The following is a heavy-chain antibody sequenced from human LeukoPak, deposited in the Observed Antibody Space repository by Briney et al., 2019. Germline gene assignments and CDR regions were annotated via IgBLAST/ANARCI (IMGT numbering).Heavy chain of an antibody. CDR2: VSGSGGST. Sequence: GGSLRLSCAASGVTFSRYAMSWVRQAPRQGLEWVSAVSGSGGSTYYADSVKGRFTISRDNSKHTLYLQMNSLRAEDTAVYYCAKGRYCSGGSCYPHFDFWGQGTLVSVSS. CDR1: GVTFSRYA. CDR3: AKGRYCSGGSCYPHFDF. J-gene: IGHJ4*02. D-gene: IGHD2-15*01. V-gene: IGHV3-23*01.